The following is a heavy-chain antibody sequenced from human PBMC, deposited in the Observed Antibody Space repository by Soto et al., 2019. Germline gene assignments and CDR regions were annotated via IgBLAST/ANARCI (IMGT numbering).Heavy chain of an antibody. CDR3: ARAIVEMATIVDACDI. CDR2: IIPIFGTA. V-gene: IGHV1-69*12. D-gene: IGHD5-12*01. CDR1: GGTFSNYA. J-gene: IGHJ3*02. Sequence: QVQLVQSGAEVTKPGSSVKVSCKASGGTFSNYAISWVRQAPGQGLDWMGGIIPIFGTANYAQKFQGRVMITADESTTTAYMELSSLRSEDKAMYYCARAIVEMATIVDACDIWGQGTMVTVSS.